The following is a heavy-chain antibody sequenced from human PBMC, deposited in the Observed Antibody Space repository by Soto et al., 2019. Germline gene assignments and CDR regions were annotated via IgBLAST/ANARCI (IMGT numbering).Heavy chain of an antibody. CDR2: VYHSGST. V-gene: IGHV4-4*02. CDR1: GASISTNNW. J-gene: IGHJ4*02. CDR3: AVPGAGDFDY. Sequence: SESLSLTCAVSGASISTNNWWSWVRQPPGKGLEWIGEVYHSGSTNCNPSLKSRVTISIDKSKDQFSLRLTSMTAADTAVYYCAVPGAGDFDYWSQGTLVTVSS. D-gene: IGHD6-13*01.